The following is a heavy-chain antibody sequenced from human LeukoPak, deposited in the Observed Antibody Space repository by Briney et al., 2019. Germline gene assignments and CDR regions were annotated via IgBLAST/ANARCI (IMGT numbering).Heavy chain of an antibody. CDR2: INPNSGGT. Sequence: ASVKVSCKASGYTFTGYYMHWVRQAPGQGLEWMGWINPNSGGTNYAQKFQGRVTMTRDTSISTAYMEMSRLRSDDTAVYYCARGKSRLLSRRELRMYNWFDPWGQGTLVTVSS. CDR3: ARGKSRLLSRRELRMYNWFDP. D-gene: IGHD1-26*01. CDR1: GYTFTGYY. J-gene: IGHJ5*02. V-gene: IGHV1-2*02.